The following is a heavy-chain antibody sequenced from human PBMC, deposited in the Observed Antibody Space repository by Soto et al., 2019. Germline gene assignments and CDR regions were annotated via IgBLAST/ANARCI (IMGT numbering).Heavy chain of an antibody. Sequence: SVKVSCKASGGTFSSYAISWVRQAPGQGLEWMGGIIPIFGTANYAQKFQGRVTITADESTSTAYMELSSLRSEDTAVYYCATDGPKLRFLEWLNYWGQGTLVTVSS. CDR1: GGTFSSYA. J-gene: IGHJ4*02. V-gene: IGHV1-69*13. D-gene: IGHD3-3*01. CDR2: IIPIFGTA. CDR3: ATDGPKLRFLEWLNY.